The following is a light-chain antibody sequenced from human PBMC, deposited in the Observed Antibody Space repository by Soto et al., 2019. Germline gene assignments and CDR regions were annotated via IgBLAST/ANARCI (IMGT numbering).Light chain of an antibody. Sequence: EIVMTQSPATLSVSPGERATLSCRASQSVSSNLAWYQQKPGQAPGLLIYGASTRATGIPARFSGSGYGTEFTLTISSLQSEDFAVYYCQQYNNWLGTFGQGTKV. CDR2: GAS. CDR1: QSVSSN. J-gene: IGKJ1*01. V-gene: IGKV3-15*01. CDR3: QQYNNWLGT.